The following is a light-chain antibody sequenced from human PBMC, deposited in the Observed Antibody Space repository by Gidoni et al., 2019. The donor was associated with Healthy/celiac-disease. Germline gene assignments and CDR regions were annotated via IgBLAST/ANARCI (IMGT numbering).Light chain of an antibody. J-gene: IGKJ2*01. CDR2: AAS. CDR1: RGISNY. CDR3: QKYSSAPPHT. Sequence: DIKMTQSPSSLSASAGNRVPISCRASRGISNYLAWYQQKPGKVPTLLIYAASTLQSGIPSRFSGSGSGTDFTLTISRLQPEDVAAYYCQKYSSAPPHTLGQGTKLEIK. V-gene: IGKV1-27*01.